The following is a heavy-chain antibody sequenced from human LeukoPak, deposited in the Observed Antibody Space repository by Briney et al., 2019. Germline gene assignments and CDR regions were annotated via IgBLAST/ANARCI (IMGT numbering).Heavy chain of an antibody. Sequence: GGSLRLSCAASGFTFDDYGMSWVRQAPGKGLEWVSGINWNGGGTGYADSVKGRFTISRDNAKNSLYLQLNSLRAEDTALYYCASENGSPDAFDIWRQGTLVTVSS. D-gene: IGHD1-1*01. CDR3: ASENGSPDAFDI. V-gene: IGHV3-20*04. CDR1: GFTFDDYG. CDR2: INWNGGGT. J-gene: IGHJ3*02.